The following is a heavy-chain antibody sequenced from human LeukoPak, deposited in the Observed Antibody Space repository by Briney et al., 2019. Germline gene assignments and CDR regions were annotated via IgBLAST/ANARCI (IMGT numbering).Heavy chain of an antibody. D-gene: IGHD3-10*01. V-gene: IGHV3-11*01. CDR1: GLTFSDYY. J-gene: IGHJ6*03. CDR2: ISSSGSSL. CDR3: AADRSYGSGSYDMSIDYYYMDV. Sequence: GSLRLSCAVSGLTFSDYYMSWIRQAPGKGLEWVLYISSSGSSLFYADSVKGRFTITRDNAKNSLYLQMNSLRSEDTAVYYCAADRSYGSGSYDMSIDYYYMDVWGKGTTVTVSS.